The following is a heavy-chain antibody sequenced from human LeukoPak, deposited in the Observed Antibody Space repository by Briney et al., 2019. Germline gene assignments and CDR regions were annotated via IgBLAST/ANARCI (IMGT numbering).Heavy chain of an antibody. V-gene: IGHV3-30*02. D-gene: IGHD3-9*01. CDR2: IRYDGSNK. CDR3: AREYYDILTGYSGAFDI. Sequence: GGSLRLSCAASGFTFSSYAMHWVSQAPGKGLEWVAFIRYDGSNKYYADSVKGRFTISRDNSKNTLYLQMNSLRAEDTAVYYCAREYYDILTGYSGAFDIWGQGTMVTVSS. CDR1: GFTFSSYA. J-gene: IGHJ3*02.